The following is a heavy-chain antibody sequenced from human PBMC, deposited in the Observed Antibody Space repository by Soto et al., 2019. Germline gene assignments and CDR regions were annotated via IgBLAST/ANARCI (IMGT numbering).Heavy chain of an antibody. CDR2: IIPIFGTA. J-gene: IGHJ4*02. CDR3: ARAGSYGEERGFFDY. CDR1: GCTFSSYA. V-gene: IGHV1-69*13. D-gene: IGHD4-17*01. Sequence: SSVKVSCKASGCTFSSYAISWVRQAPGQGLEWMGVIIPIFGTANYAQKLHGRGTITADESTSTAYMELRSLRSEDTDVYYCARAGSYGEERGFFDYWGQGTLVTVSS.